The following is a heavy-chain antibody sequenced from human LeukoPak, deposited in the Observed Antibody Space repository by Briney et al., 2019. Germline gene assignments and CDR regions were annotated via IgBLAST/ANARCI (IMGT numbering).Heavy chain of an antibody. V-gene: IGHV3-66*01. D-gene: IGHD6-19*01. CDR2: IYSGGST. CDR1: GFTVSSNY. J-gene: IGHJ5*02. Sequence: GGSLRLSCAASGFTVSSNYMSWVRQAPGKGLEWASVIYSGGSTYYADSVKGRFTISRDNSKNTLYLQMNSLRAEDTAVYYCARDVGRMEQWPSTWGQGTLVTVSS. CDR3: ARDVGRMEQWPST.